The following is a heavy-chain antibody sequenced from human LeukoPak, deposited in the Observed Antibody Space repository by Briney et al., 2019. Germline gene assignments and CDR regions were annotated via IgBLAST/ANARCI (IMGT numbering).Heavy chain of an antibody. J-gene: IGHJ3*02. CDR3: ARVNPQRPDCSSTSCFVDAFDI. CDR2: ISGTSSYI. Sequence: GGSLRLSCAASGFTFSSHWMHWVRQAPGKGLEWVSSISGTSSYIYYADSVKGRFTISRDNAKNSLSLQMNSLRAEDTAVYCCARVNPQRPDCSSTSCFVDAFDIWGQGTMVTVSS. CDR1: GFTFSSHW. D-gene: IGHD2-2*01. V-gene: IGHV3-21*01.